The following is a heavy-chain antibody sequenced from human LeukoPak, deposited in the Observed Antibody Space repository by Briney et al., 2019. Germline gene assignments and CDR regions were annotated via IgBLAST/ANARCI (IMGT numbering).Heavy chain of an antibody. J-gene: IGHJ4*02. D-gene: IGHD6-6*01. CDR1: GFTFSNCA. V-gene: IGHV3-30-3*01. Sequence: GGSLRLSCAASGFTFSNCAMHWVRQAPGKGLEWVAVISYDGSNKYYGDSVKGRFTISRDNSKNTLYLQMNSLRAEDTAVYYCARSYSSSRGTFDYWGQGTLVTVSS. CDR3: ARSYSSSRGTFDY. CDR2: ISYDGSNK.